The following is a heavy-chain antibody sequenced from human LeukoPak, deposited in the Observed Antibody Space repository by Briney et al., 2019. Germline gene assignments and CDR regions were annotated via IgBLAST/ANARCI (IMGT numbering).Heavy chain of an antibody. V-gene: IGHV3-7*01. D-gene: IGHD2-2*01. Sequence: GGSPRLSCAASGFTFDDYGMSWVRQAPGKGLEWVANIKQDGSEKYYVDSVKGRFTISRDNAKNSLYLQMNSLRAEDTADYYCARVPAADYYYYYYVDVWGKGTTVTVSS. J-gene: IGHJ6*03. CDR3: ARVPAADYYYYYYVDV. CDR1: GFTFDDYG. CDR2: IKQDGSEK.